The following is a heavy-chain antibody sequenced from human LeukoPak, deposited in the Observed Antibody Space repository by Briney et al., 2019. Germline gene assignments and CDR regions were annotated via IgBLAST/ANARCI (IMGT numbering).Heavy chain of an antibody. V-gene: IGHV3-11*04. CDR1: GFTFNDYY. CDR2: ISGSGTAK. D-gene: IGHD3-10*01. Sequence: GGSLRLSCAASGFTFNDYYMTWIRQAPGKGLEWISYISGSGTAKYYADSVKGRFTISRDDAKNSLYLQMNSLRAEDTAVYYCARTAIIYGSGTYYIDCWGQGTLVTVSS. J-gene: IGHJ4*02. CDR3: ARTAIIYGSGTYYIDC.